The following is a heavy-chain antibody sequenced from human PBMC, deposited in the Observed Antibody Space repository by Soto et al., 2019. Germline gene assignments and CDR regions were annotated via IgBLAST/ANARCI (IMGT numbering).Heavy chain of an antibody. J-gene: IGHJ4*02. Sequence: GGSLSLSCAASGFTFSNAWMSWVSQAPGKGLEWVGRIKSRADGVTTDYAAPVKGRFTISRDDSKNTLYLQMNSLKTEDTAVYYCTTDLRVAGTDPFDYWGQGSLVTVDS. D-gene: IGHD6-19*01. CDR3: TTDLRVAGTDPFDY. CDR2: IKSRADGVTT. CDR1: GFTFSNAW. V-gene: IGHV3-15*01.